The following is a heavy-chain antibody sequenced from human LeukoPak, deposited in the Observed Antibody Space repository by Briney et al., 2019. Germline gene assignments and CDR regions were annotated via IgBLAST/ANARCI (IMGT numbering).Heavy chain of an antibody. CDR1: GFTFSSYS. V-gene: IGHV3-21*04. J-gene: IGHJ4*02. D-gene: IGHD6-13*01. CDR3: VRAPYSSSWYYFDF. Sequence: GGSLRLSCAASGFTFSSYSMNWVRQAPGRGLEWVSCISASSSHIYYADSVRGRFTISRDNAKNSLYLQMNSLRAEDTAVYYCVRAPYSSSWYYFDFWGQGTLVTVSS. CDR2: ISASSSHI.